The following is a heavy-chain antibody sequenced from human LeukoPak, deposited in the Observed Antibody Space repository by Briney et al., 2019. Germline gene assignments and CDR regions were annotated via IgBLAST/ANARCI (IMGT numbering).Heavy chain of an antibody. CDR3: ARAVVAYITHPYFFDY. CDR1: GGSISSYY. Sequence: SETLSLTCTASGGSISSYYWSWIRQPPGKGLEWVGDIYYSGSTNYNPSLKSRVSMSVDTSKNQFSLKLSSVTAADTAVYYCARAVVAYITHPYFFDYWGQGTLVTVSS. J-gene: IGHJ4*02. V-gene: IGHV4-59*01. D-gene: IGHD1-14*01. CDR2: IYYSGST.